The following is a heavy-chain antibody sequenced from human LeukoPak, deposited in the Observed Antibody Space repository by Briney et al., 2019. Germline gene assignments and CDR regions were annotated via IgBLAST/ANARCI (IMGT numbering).Heavy chain of an antibody. CDR2: IKEDGSTK. V-gene: IGHV3-7*01. Sequence: GGSLRLSCAASGFTFSKFWMSWVRQAPGKGLEWVANIKEDGSTKHYVDSVKGRFTISRDNAKNSLSLQMNYLRVEDTAVYYCATSDDSAATYWGQGTLVAVSS. D-gene: IGHD6-25*01. CDR3: ATSDDSAATY. CDR1: GFTFSKFW. J-gene: IGHJ4*02.